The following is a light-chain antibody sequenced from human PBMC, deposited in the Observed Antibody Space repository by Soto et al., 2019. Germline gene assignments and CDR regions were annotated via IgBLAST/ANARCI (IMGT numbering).Light chain of an antibody. CDR3: QQYESLFT. V-gene: IGKV1-33*01. Sequence: DIQMTQSPSSLSASVGDRVTITCQASQDIRKYLNWYQQKPGKAPKLLIYDASTLETGVPPRFSGSGSGTYFSLTINRLQPEDFATYYCQQYESLFTFGRGTKVDMK. CDR2: DAS. CDR1: QDIRKY. J-gene: IGKJ3*01.